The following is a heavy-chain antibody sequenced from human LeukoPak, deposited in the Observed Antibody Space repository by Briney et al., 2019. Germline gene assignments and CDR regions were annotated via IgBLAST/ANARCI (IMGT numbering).Heavy chain of an antibody. CDR2: INHSGST. J-gene: IGHJ4*02. CDR3: ARGRPTVVTFDY. Sequence: TSETLSLTCAVYGGSFSGYYWSWIRQPPGKGLEWIGEINHSGSTNYNPSLKSRVTISVDTSKNQFSLKLSSVTAADTAVYYCARGRPTVVTFDYWGQGTLVTVSS. D-gene: IGHD4-23*01. CDR1: GGSFSGYY. V-gene: IGHV4-34*01.